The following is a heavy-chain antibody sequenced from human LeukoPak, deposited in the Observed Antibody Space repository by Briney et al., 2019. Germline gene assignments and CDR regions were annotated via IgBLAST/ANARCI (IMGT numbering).Heavy chain of an antibody. CDR3: ARVRGAIPTTSVDS. D-gene: IGHD1-1*01. CDR2: IWYDGSNK. Sequence: GRSLRLSCAASGFTFSSYGMHWVRQAPGKGLEWVTLIWYDGSNKYYADSVKGRFTISRDNSKNTLYLQMNSLRDEDTAVYYCARVRGAIPTTSVDSWGQGTLVTVSS. V-gene: IGHV3-33*01. J-gene: IGHJ4*02. CDR1: GFTFSSYG.